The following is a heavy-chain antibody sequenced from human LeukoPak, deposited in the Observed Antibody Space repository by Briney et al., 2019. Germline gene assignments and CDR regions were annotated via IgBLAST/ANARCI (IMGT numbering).Heavy chain of an antibody. Sequence: ASVKVSCKASGYTLTSYDINWVRQATGQGLEWMGWMNPNSGGTLYAQKFQGRVTMTTDTSISTAYMEVRWLRSEDTAVYYCARAGYSDYDYPLDGFDIWGQGTMVTVSS. D-gene: IGHD5-12*01. CDR3: ARAGYSDYDYPLDGFDI. CDR1: GYTLTSYD. CDR2: MNPNSGGT. V-gene: IGHV1-8*02. J-gene: IGHJ3*02.